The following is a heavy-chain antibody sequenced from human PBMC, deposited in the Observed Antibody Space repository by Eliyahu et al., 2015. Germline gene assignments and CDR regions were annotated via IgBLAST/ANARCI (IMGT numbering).Heavy chain of an antibody. CDR1: GASISSDXYX. CDR3: ARGVYNYGLTYYYYMDV. J-gene: IGHJ6*03. V-gene: IGHV4-61*02. D-gene: IGHD5-18*01. Sequence: QVQLQESGPGLVKPSQTLSLTCTVSGASISSDXYXWSWIRXPAGKGLEWIGRIYRSGSTNRNPSLKSRVTISVDTSKNQFSLKLRSVTAADTAVYYCARGVYNYGLTYYYYMDVWGKGTTVTVSS. CDR2: IYRSGST.